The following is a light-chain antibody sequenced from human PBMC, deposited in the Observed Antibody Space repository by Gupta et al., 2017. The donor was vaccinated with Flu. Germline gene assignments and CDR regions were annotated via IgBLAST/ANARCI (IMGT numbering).Light chain of an antibody. Sequence: SYMMTQPPSVSVAPGHTARITCGGNNIGSKSVHWYQQKPGQAPVLVVYDDSDRPSGIPERFSGSNSGTTATLTISRVEAGDEADYYCQVWDRISDHVVFGGGTKLTVL. V-gene: IGLV3-21*02. CDR3: QVWDRISDHVV. J-gene: IGLJ2*01. CDR1: NIGSKS. CDR2: DDS.